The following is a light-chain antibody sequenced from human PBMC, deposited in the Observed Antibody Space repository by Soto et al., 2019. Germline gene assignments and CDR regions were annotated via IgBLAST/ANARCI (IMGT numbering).Light chain of an antibody. Sequence: DIQMTQSPSSVSASVGDRVTITCRASQGISSLLAWYQQKPGKAPKLLIYAASTLKSGVPSRFSGRGSGTDFTLTISSLQPEDFATYYCQQANSFPHTSGGGTKVEIK. CDR1: QGISSL. J-gene: IGKJ4*01. V-gene: IGKV1-12*01. CDR2: AAS. CDR3: QQANSFPHT.